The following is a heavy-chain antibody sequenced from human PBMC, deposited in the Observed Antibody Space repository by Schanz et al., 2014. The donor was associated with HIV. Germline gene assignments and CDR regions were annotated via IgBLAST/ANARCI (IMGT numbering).Heavy chain of an antibody. Sequence: QLQLVQSAAEVRKPGASVKVSCKTSGYVFTAKGITWVRQAPGQGLEWMGRISPYNGNTDYVERFQGRVTMTADTSTGTAYMELRALRFDDTAVYYCARGEDWPGGASDHWVQGTLVIVS. CDR2: ISPYNGNT. CDR1: GYVFTAKG. CDR3: ARGEDWPGGASDH. J-gene: IGHJ5*02. V-gene: IGHV1-18*01. D-gene: IGHD1-26*01.